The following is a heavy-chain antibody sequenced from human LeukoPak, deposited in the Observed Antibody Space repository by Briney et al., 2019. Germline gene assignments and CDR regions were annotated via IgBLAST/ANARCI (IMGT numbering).Heavy chain of an antibody. J-gene: IGHJ3*02. CDR2: ISYDGSNK. Sequence: PGRSLRLSCAASGFTLSIYGMHWVRQAPGKGLEWVAVISYDGSNKYHADSVKGRFTISRDNSKNTLYLQMNSLRAEDTAVYFCAKNLDYYDFDAFDIWGQGTMVTVSS. D-gene: IGHD3-22*01. V-gene: IGHV3-30*18. CDR3: AKNLDYYDFDAFDI. CDR1: GFTLSIYG.